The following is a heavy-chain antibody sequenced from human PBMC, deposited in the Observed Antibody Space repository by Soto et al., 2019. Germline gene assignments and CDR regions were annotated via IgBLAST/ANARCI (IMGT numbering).Heavy chain of an antibody. J-gene: IGHJ4*02. CDR2: ISYDGSNK. Sequence: GGSLRLSCAASGFTFSSYGMHWVRQAPGKGLEWVAVISYDGSNKYYADSVKGRFTISRDNSKNTLYLQMNSLRAEDTAVYYCAKEPRIQLWLYYFDYWGQGTLVTVSS. D-gene: IGHD5-18*01. CDR3: AKEPRIQLWLYYFDY. V-gene: IGHV3-30*18. CDR1: GFTFSSYG.